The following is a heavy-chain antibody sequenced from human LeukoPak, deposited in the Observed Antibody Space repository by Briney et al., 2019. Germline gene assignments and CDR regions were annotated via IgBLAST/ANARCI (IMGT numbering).Heavy chain of an antibody. V-gene: IGHV3-11*04. J-gene: IGHJ4*02. D-gene: IGHD5-18*01. CDR3: AIKEQAMDEPYYLDY. Sequence: GGSLRLSCAASGFTFSDYYMSWIRQAPGKGLEWVSYISSSGSTIYYADSVKGRFTISRDNAKNSLYLQMNSLRAEDTAVYYCAIKEQAMDEPYYLDYWGQGTLVTVSS. CDR1: GFTFSDYY. CDR2: ISSSGSTI.